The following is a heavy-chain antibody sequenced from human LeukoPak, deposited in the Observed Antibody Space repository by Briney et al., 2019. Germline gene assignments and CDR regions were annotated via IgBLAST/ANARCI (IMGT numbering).Heavy chain of an antibody. CDR2: INPSGGST. CDR1: GYTFTGYY. J-gene: IGHJ4*02. V-gene: IGHV1-46*01. CDR3: ARNVVGANQFDY. D-gene: IGHD2-15*01. Sequence: AASVKVSCKASGYTFTGYYMHWVRQAPGQGLEWMGIINPSGGSTSYAQKFQGRVTMTRDTSTSTVYMELSSLRSEDTAVYYCARNVVGANQFDYWGQGTLVTVSS.